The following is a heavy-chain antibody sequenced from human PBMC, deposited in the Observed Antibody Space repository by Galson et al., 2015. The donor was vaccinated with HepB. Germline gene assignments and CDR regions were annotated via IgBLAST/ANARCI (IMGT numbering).Heavy chain of an antibody. CDR3: ATDRGLHDYGGTDAFDI. J-gene: IGHJ3*02. CDR2: IYYSGST. CDR1: GGSISSYY. D-gene: IGHD4-23*01. V-gene: IGHV4-59*01. Sequence: TCTVSGGSISSYYWSWIRQPPGKGLEWIGYIYYSGSTNYNPSLKSRVTISVDTSKNQFSLKLSSVTAADTAVYYCATDRGLHDYGGTDAFDIWGQGTMVTVSS.